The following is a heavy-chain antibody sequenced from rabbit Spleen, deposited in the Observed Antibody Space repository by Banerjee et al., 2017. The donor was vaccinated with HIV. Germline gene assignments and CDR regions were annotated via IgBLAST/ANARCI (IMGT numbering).Heavy chain of an antibody. Sequence: QSLEESGGGLVQPEGSLTLTCTASGFSFSSSYYMCWVRQAPGKGLEWIGCINTATGKDVYASWAKGRFTISTTSSTTVTLQMTSLTAADTATYFCARDTSSSFSSYGMDLLGPGTLVTVS. D-gene: IGHD1-1*01. J-gene: IGHJ6*01. V-gene: IGHV1S40*01. CDR1: GFSFSSSYY. CDR3: ARDTSSSFSSYGMDL. CDR2: INTATGKD.